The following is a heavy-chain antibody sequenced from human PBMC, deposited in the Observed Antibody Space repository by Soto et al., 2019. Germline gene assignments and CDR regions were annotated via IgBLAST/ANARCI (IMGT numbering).Heavy chain of an antibody. CDR1: GFTVSNNY. J-gene: IGHJ6*02. Sequence: GSLRHSCAASGFTVSNNYISWVRQPPGKGLEWVSLIYSGGSTYYADSVKGRFTLSRDNSKNTVYLQMNSLRAEDTAVYYCARAEWGSSYTQYYYALDVWGQGTTVTVSS. CDR3: ARAEWGSSYTQYYYALDV. CDR2: IYSGGST. D-gene: IGHD6-13*01. V-gene: IGHV3-53*03.